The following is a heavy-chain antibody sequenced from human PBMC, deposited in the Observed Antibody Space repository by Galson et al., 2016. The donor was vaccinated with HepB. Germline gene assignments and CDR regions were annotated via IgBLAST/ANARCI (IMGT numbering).Heavy chain of an antibody. J-gene: IGHJ4*02. CDR2: ISGRAGST. CDR1: EFTFSSHA. V-gene: IGHV3-23*01. D-gene: IGHD3-22*01. CDR3: AKHVSGYYVSAHFDY. Sequence: SLRLSCAASEFTFSSHAMSWVRQAPGKGLEWVSAISGRAGSTNYADSVKGRFTISRDNSKNTLYLQMNSLRAEDTAVYYCAKHVSGYYVSAHFDYWGQGTLVTVSS.